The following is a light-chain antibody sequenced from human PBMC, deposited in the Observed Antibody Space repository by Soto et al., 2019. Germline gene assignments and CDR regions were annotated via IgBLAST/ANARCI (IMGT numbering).Light chain of an antibody. J-gene: IGKJ4*01. CDR1: ESVSTN. V-gene: IGKV3-15*01. Sequence: EVVMTQSPATLSVSPGERATLSCRASESVSTNLAWYQQRPGQAPRLVIYDTSARATGVPARFSGSRSGPEFTLTINSLQSEDFAIYYCQRYNNWPLTFGGGTKVDIK. CDR3: QRYNNWPLT. CDR2: DTS.